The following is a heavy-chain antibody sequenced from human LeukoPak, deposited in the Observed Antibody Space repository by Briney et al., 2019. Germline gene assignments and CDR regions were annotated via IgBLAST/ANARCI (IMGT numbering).Heavy chain of an antibody. Sequence: ASVTVSCKASGYTFTGYYLHWVRQAPGQGLEWMGWINSNSGATTYAQKFQGRVTMTRDTSISTAYMELSRLRSDDTAVYYCTREDYWGQGTLVTVSS. CDR2: INSNSGAT. CDR3: TREDY. CDR1: GYTFTGYY. J-gene: IGHJ4*02. V-gene: IGHV1-2*02.